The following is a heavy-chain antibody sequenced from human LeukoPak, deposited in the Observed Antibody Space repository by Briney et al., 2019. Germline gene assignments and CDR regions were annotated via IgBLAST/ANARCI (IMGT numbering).Heavy chain of an antibody. V-gene: IGHV1-18*04. CDR1: GYTFTSYG. D-gene: IGHD2-2*01. CDR2: SSAYNGNT. Sequence: ASVRVSCKASGYTFTSYGISWVRQAPGQGLEWMGWSSAYNGNTNYAQKLQGRVTMTTDTSTSTAYMELRSLRSDDTAVYYCARLRVPAAIGSGWPDYWGQGTLVTVSS. J-gene: IGHJ4*02. CDR3: ARLRVPAAIGSGWPDY.